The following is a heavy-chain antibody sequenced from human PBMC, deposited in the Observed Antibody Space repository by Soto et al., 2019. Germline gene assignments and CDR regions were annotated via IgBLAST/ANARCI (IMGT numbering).Heavy chain of an antibody. V-gene: IGHV3-23*01. Sequence: EVQLLESGGGLVQPGGSLRLSCAASGFTFSSYAMSWVRQAPGKGLEWVSAISGSGGSTYYADSVKGRFTISRDNYKNTLYLQMNSLRAEDTAVYYCASAEYYDFWSGYYDAFDIWGQGTMVTVSS. CDR3: ASAEYYDFWSGYYDAFDI. D-gene: IGHD3-3*01. CDR2: ISGSGGST. J-gene: IGHJ3*02. CDR1: GFTFSSYA.